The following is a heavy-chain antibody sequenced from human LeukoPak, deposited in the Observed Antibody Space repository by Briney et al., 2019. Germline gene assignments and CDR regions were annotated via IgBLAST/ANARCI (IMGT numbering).Heavy chain of an antibody. CDR3: AREGGIAARHLDY. Sequence: PGGSLRLSCAAAGFTFSHYGMNWVRQAPGKGLEWVSSISSSSSYIYYADSVKGRFTISRDNAKNSLYLQMNSLRAEDTAVYYCAREGGIAARHLDYWGQGTLVTVSS. CDR1: GFTFSHYG. CDR2: ISSSSSYI. J-gene: IGHJ4*02. D-gene: IGHD6-6*01. V-gene: IGHV3-21*01.